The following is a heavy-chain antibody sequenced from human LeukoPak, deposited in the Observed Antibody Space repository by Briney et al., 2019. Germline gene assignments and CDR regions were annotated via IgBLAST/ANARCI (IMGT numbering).Heavy chain of an antibody. V-gene: IGHV3-23*01. CDR2: ISGSGGST. J-gene: IGHJ4*02. Sequence: PGGSLRLSCAASGFTFRGYAMSWVRQAPGKGLEWVSAISGSGGSTYYADSVKGRFTISRDNSKNTLYLQMNSLRAEDTAVYYSAKDSVQREDYWGQGTLVTVSS. CDR3: AKDSVQREDY. CDR1: GFTFRGYA. D-gene: IGHD6-25*01.